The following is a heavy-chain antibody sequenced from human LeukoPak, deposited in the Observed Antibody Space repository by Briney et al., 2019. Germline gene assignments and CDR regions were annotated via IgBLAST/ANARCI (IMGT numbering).Heavy chain of an antibody. J-gene: IGHJ4*02. V-gene: IGHV3-7*01. CDR2: IKQDGSQE. Sequence: PGGSLRLSCAASRFTLSTYWMSWVRQAPGKGLEWVAHIKQDGSQEYYVDSVKGRFTISRDNSEDTLYLQMNSLRAEDTAVYYCVRDPSGSGFAFDSWGQGALVTVSS. CDR1: RFTLSTYW. CDR3: VRDPSGSGFAFDS. D-gene: IGHD1-1*01.